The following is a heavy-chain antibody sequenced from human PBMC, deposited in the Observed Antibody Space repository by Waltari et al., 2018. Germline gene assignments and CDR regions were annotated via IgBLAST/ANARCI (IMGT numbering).Heavy chain of an antibody. CDR2: ISWNSGSI. D-gene: IGHD6-6*01. J-gene: IGHJ4*02. Sequence: EVQLVESGGGLIQPGGSLRLSCAASGFTVSSNYMSWVRQAPGKGLEGVSGISWNSGSIGYADSVKGRFIISRDNAKNSLYLQMNSLRAEDTALYYCAKVRIPARLLSVVVTDLEFEYWGQGTLVTVSS. V-gene: IGHV3-9*01. CDR1: GFTVSSNY. CDR3: AKVRIPARLLSVVVTDLEFEY.